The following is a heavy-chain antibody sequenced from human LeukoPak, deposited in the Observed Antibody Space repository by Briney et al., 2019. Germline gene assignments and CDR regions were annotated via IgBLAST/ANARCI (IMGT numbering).Heavy chain of an antibody. CDR3: AREVNWNSVTLFFDY. J-gene: IGHJ4*02. V-gene: IGHV4-31*03. Sequence: LSLTFPVGGGSISSGAYYWRWVRPHPGKGLEWIGYIYYSGTTYHNPSLKSRVTISVDTSKNQFSLNLSSVTAADTAVYYCAREVNWNSVTLFFDYWGQGTLVTVSS. D-gene: IGHD1-7*01. CDR2: IYYSGTT. CDR1: GGSISSGAYY.